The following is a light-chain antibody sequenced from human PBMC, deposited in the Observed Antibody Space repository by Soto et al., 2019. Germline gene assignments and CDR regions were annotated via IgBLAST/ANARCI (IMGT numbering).Light chain of an antibody. Sequence: QSVLSHPASVSGSPGQSITISCTGTSGDIGNYNYVSWYQHYPGKAPRLLIYEVYNRPSGVSNRFSGSKSGDTASLTISGLQAEDEGDYYCTSYRSSSSTYVFGTGTKVTVL. V-gene: IGLV2-14*01. CDR1: SGDIGNYNY. CDR2: EVY. J-gene: IGLJ1*01. CDR3: TSYRSSSSTYV.